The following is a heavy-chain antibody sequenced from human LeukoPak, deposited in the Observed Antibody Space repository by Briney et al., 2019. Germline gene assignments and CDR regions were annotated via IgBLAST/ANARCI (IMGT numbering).Heavy chain of an antibody. J-gene: IGHJ4*02. Sequence: GGSLRLSCEVSGFSVSSFGMSWVRQAPGKGLEWVSAISGSGGSTYYADSVKGRFTISRDNSKNTLYLQMNSLRAEDTAVYYCAKDNIYDSSGYSDYWGQGTLVTVSS. V-gene: IGHV3-23*01. CDR1: GFSVSSFG. D-gene: IGHD3-22*01. CDR2: ISGSGGST. CDR3: AKDNIYDSSGYSDY.